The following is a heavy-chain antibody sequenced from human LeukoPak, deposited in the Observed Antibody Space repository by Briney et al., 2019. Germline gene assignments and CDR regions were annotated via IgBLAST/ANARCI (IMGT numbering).Heavy chain of an antibody. CDR1: GGSISRSSYY. Sequence: PSETLSLTCTVSGGSISRSSYYWGWIRQPPGKGLEWIGEIYHSGSTYYNPSLKSRVTISVDTSKNQFSLKLSSVTAADTAVYYCARHNTYYYGSGTFDPWGQGTLVTVSS. J-gene: IGHJ5*02. V-gene: IGHV4-39*01. CDR2: IYHSGST. D-gene: IGHD3-10*01. CDR3: ARHNTYYYGSGTFDP.